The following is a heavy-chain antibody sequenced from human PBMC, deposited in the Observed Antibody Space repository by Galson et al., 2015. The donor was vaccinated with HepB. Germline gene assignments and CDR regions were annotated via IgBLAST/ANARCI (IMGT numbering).Heavy chain of an antibody. CDR3: ARDRGSCDGDCYQGGRFGADWYFDL. V-gene: IGHV3-30-3*01. CDR1: GFTFNSYS. Sequence: SLRLSCAASGFTFNSYSMHWVRQAPGEGLRWVALISYDGTKKYYADSVQGRFTISGDSSRNTLYLQMDSLRAEDTAVYYCARDRGSCDGDCYQGGRFGADWYFDLWGRGTLVTVSS. CDR2: ISYDGTKK. J-gene: IGHJ2*01. D-gene: IGHD2-21*02.